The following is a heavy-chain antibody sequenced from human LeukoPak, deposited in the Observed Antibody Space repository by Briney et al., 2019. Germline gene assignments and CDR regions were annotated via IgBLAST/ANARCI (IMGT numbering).Heavy chain of an antibody. D-gene: IGHD1-26*01. J-gene: IGHJ5*02. CDR3: ARYRPYNWFDP. CDR1: GFTFGRHW. Sequence: GGSLRLSCAGSGFTFGRHWMHWVRQAPGKGLVWVSGIHADGSGTDYADFVKGRFTISRDNAKNMLYLDMNSLRADDTAVYYCARYRPYNWFDPWGQGTLVTVSS. V-gene: IGHV3-74*01. CDR2: IHADGSGT.